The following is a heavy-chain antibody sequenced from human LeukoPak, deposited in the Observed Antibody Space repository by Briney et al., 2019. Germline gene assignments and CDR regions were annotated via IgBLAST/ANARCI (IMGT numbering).Heavy chain of an antibody. CDR2: ISAYNGNT. CDR1: GYSFTSYG. CDR3: GRVVTGREPFDY. J-gene: IGHJ4*02. D-gene: IGHD5-18*01. Sequence: GESLKISCKDSGYSFTSYGISWVRQAPGQGLEWMGWISAYNGNTNYAQKLQGRVTMTTDTSTSTAYMELRSLRSDDTAVYYCGRVVTGREPFDYWGQGTLVTVSS. V-gene: IGHV1-18*01.